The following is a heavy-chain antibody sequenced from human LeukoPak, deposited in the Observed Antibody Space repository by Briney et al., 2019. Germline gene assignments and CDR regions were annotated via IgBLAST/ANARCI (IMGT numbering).Heavy chain of an antibody. CDR1: GGSISSHY. V-gene: IGHV4-4*07. CDR3: ARTLVITAAMYYYYMDV. D-gene: IGHD2-2*01. CDR2: IITSGST. J-gene: IGHJ6*03. Sequence: SETLSLTCTVSGGSISSHYWSWIRQPAGKGLEWIGRIITSGSTNYSPSLKSRVTMSLDTSKNQFSLKLSSVTAADTAVYYCARTLVITAAMYYYYMDVWGKGTTVTVSS.